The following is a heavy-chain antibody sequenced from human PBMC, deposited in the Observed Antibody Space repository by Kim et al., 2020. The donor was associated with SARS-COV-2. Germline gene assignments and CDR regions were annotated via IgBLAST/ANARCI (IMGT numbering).Heavy chain of an antibody. CDR1: GFTFSSYW. Sequence: GGSLRLSCAASGFTFSSYWMHWVRQAPGKGLVWVSRINSDGSSTSYADSVKGRFTISRDNAKNTLYLQMNSLRAEDTAVYYCTRELVIAVAGIDAFDIWGQGTMVTVSS. V-gene: IGHV3-74*01. D-gene: IGHD6-19*01. J-gene: IGHJ3*02. CDR2: INSDGSST. CDR3: TRELVIAVAGIDAFDI.